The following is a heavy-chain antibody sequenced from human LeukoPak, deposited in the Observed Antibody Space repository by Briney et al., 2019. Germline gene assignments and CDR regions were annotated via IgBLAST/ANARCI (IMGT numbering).Heavy chain of an antibody. CDR1: GFTVSSNS. V-gene: IGHV3-53*01. D-gene: IGHD3-22*01. Sequence: GGSLRLSCAASGFTVSSNSMSWVRQAPGKGLEWVSLIYSGGSMSYADSVRSRFTISRDTSKNTLYLQMNSLRAEDTAVYYCATSSGYYYPFDYWGQGTLVTVSS. J-gene: IGHJ4*02. CDR3: ATSSGYYYPFDY. CDR2: IYSGGSM.